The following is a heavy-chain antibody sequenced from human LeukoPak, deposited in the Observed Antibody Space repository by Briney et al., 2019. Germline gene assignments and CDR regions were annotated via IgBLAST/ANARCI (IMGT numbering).Heavy chain of an antibody. Sequence: SETLSLTCTVSGRFFSRYYWSWIRQPPGKGLEWIGYIYYSGSTNYNPSLKSRVTISVDTSKNQFSLKLSSVTAADTAVYYCARDLSSGWCGRWIDPWGQGTLVTVSS. J-gene: IGHJ5*02. CDR3: ARDLSSGWCGRWIDP. D-gene: IGHD6-19*01. CDR2: IYYSGST. V-gene: IGHV4-59*01. CDR1: GRFFSRYY.